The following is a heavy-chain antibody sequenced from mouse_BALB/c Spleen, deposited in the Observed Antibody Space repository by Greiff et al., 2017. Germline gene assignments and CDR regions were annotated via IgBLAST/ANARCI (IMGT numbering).Heavy chain of an antibody. CDR2: IYPGDGDT. V-gene: IGHV1-80*01. J-gene: IGHJ3*01. CDR1: GYAFSSYW. D-gene: IGHD2-2*01. Sequence: VQLQQSGAELVRPGSSVKISCKASGYAFSSYWMNWVKQRPGQGLEWIGQIYPGDGDTNYNGKFKGKATLTADKSSSTAYMQLSSLTSEDSAVYFCARGGLRRGAWFAYWGQGTLVTVSA. CDR3: ARGGLRRGAWFAY.